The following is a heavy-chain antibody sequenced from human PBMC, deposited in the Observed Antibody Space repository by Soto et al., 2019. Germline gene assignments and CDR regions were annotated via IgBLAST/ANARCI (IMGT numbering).Heavy chain of an antibody. CDR2: IGSSGSSI. CDR3: ARSQTTRGFDI. D-gene: IGHD1-1*01. CDR1: GFTFTSYE. V-gene: IGHV3-48*03. J-gene: IGHJ3*02. Sequence: LRLSCAASGFTFTSYEMNWVRQAPGKGLEWVSYIGSSGSSIYYADSVRGRFTTSRDNARNSLYLQMNRLTAEDTAVYYCARSQTTRGFDIWGQGTMVTVSS.